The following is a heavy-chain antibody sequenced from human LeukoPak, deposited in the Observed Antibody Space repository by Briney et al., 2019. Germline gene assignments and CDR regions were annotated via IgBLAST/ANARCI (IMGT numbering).Heavy chain of an antibody. CDR3: ARLGIVVVTAIPGDYFDY. CDR1: GGSISSSSYY. V-gene: IGHV4-39*07. D-gene: IGHD2-21*02. Sequence: SETLSLTCTVSGGSISSSSYYWGWIRQPPGKELEWVGSIYYSGSTYYNPSLKSRVTISVDTSKNQFSLKLSSVTAADTAVYYCARLGIVVVTAIPGDYFDYWGQGTLVTVSS. J-gene: IGHJ4*02. CDR2: IYYSGST.